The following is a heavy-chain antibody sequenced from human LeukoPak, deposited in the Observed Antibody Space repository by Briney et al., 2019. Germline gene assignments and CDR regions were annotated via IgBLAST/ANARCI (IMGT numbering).Heavy chain of an antibody. D-gene: IGHD6-13*01. CDR1: GGSISSGGYY. J-gene: IGHJ6*02. CDR3: ARDQLAAAGTLYYYYYGMDV. Sequence: KTSETLSLTCTVSGGSISSGGYYWSWIRQLPGKGLEWIGYIYYSGSTNYNPSLKSRVTISVDTSKNQFSLKLSSVTAADTAVYYCARDQLAAAGTLYYYYYGMDVWGQGTTVTVSS. V-gene: IGHV4-61*08. CDR2: IYYSGST.